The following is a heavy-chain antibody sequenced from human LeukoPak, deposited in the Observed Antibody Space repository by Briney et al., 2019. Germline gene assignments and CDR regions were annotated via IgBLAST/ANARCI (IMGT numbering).Heavy chain of an antibody. J-gene: IGHJ4*02. D-gene: IGHD5-18*01. V-gene: IGHV3-33*06. CDR3: AKEGSYPFDY. CDR2: IWYDGSNK. CDR1: GFTFSSYG. Sequence: GGSLRLSCAASGFTFSSYGMHWVRQAPGKGLEWVAVIWYDGSNKYYADSVKGRFTISRDNSKNTLYLQMNSLRAEDTAVYYCAKEGSYPFDYWGQGTLATVSS.